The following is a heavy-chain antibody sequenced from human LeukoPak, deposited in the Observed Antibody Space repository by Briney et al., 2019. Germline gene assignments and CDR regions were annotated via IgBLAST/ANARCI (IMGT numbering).Heavy chain of an antibody. CDR2: ISGSGGST. Sequence: GGSLRLSCAASGFTFSSYAMSWVRQAPGKGLEWVSAISGSGGSTYYADSVKGRFTISRDNSKNTLYLQMNSLRAADTAVYYCAKDRQSIVVVIIDYWGQGTLVTVSS. V-gene: IGHV3-23*01. CDR1: GFTFSSYA. D-gene: IGHD3-22*01. J-gene: IGHJ4*02. CDR3: AKDRQSIVVVIIDY.